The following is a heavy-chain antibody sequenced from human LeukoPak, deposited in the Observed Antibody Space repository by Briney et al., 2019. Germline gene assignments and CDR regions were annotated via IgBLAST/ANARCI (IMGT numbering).Heavy chain of an antibody. CDR3: ARDGGIELEDY. V-gene: IGHV3-7*03. J-gene: IGHJ4*02. Sequence: GGSLRLSCEASGFTFSNYWMSWVRQAPGKGLEWVANIKQDGSEKYYVDSVKGRFTISRDNAKNSLYLQMNSLRAEDTAVYYCARDGGIELEDYWGQGTLVTVSS. CDR2: IKQDGSEK. D-gene: IGHD5-18*01. CDR1: GFTFSNYW.